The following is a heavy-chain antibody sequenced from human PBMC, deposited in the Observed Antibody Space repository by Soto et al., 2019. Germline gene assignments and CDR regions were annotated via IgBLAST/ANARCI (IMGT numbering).Heavy chain of an antibody. D-gene: IGHD4-17*01. Sequence: QVQLVESGGGVVQPGRSLRLSCAASGFTFSSYGMHWVRQAPGKGLEWVAVIWYDGSNKYYADSVKGRFTISRDNSKNTLYLQLNSRRAEDKAVYYCARDSNAPYPGYGLDYWGQGTLVTVSS. J-gene: IGHJ4*02. V-gene: IGHV3-33*01. CDR2: IWYDGSNK. CDR3: ARDSNAPYPGYGLDY. CDR1: GFTFSSYG.